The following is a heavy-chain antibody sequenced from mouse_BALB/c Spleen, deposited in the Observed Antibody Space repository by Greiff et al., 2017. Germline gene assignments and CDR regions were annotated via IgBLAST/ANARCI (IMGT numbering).Heavy chain of an antibody. CDR3: ARSLWGYFDV. CDR1: GYSITSDYA. V-gene: IGHV3-2*02. Sequence: EVQLQESGPGLVKPSQSLSLTCTVTGYSITSDYAWNWIRQFPGNKLEWMGYISYSGSTSYNPSLKSRISITRDTSKNQFFLQLNSVTTEDTATYYCARSLWGYFDVWGAGTTVTVSS. J-gene: IGHJ1*01. CDR2: ISYSGST.